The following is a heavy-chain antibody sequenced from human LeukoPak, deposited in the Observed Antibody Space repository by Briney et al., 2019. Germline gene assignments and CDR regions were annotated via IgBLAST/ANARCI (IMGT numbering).Heavy chain of an antibody. CDR1: GGSISGNTYY. Sequence: PSETLSLTCTVSGGSISGNTYYWGWIRQPPGKGLEWIGTTSYSGSTYYNPSLKSRVTISVDTSKNQFSLRLSSVTAADTALYYCARHGDQYYYIDEWSKGTTVTVSS. J-gene: IGHJ6*03. CDR3: ARHGDQYYYIDE. CDR2: TSYSGST. V-gene: IGHV4-39*01. D-gene: IGHD3-3*01.